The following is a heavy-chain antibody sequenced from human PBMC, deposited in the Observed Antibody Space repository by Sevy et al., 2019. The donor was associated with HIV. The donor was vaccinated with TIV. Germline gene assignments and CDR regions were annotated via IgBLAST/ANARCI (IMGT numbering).Heavy chain of an antibody. D-gene: IGHD3-16*01. Sequence: GESLKISCVASGFTFSNVWMSWVRQAPGKGLEWVGHFKSKTVGGTTDYAAPVRGRFTISRDDSKNTLYLQMNSLKTEDTAVYYCTTGGSLFQHWGQGTLVTVSS. CDR3: TTGGSLFQH. CDR2: FKSKTVGGTT. V-gene: IGHV3-15*01. J-gene: IGHJ1*01. CDR1: GFTFSNVW.